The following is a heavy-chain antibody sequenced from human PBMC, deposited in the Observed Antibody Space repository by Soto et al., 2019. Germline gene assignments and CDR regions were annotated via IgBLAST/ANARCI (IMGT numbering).Heavy chain of an antibody. CDR1: GYAFTTYG. D-gene: IGHD1-1*01. J-gene: IGHJ4*02. V-gene: IGHV1-18*01. CDR3: GRGRYGDY. Sequence: QVHLVQSGAEVKKPGASVKVSCKGSGYAFTTYGITWVRQAPGQGLEWMGWISAHNGITHYAQKLQGRVTVTRDTPTSTAYMELSSLRSDDAAVYHWGRGRYGDYWGQGALVTVSS. CDR2: ISAHNGIT.